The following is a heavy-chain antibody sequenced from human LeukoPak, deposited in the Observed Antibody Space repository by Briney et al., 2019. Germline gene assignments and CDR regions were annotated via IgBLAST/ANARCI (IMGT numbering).Heavy chain of an antibody. Sequence: ASVKVSCKASGYTFTSYYMHWVRQAPGQGLEWMGIINPSGGSTSYAQKFQGRVTMTRDTSTSTAYVELSSLRSEDTAVYYCARIFSSSSRNYYYYGMDVWGQGTTVTVSS. J-gene: IGHJ6*02. D-gene: IGHD6-6*01. V-gene: IGHV1-46*01. CDR1: GYTFTSYY. CDR2: INPSGGST. CDR3: ARIFSSSSRNYYYYGMDV.